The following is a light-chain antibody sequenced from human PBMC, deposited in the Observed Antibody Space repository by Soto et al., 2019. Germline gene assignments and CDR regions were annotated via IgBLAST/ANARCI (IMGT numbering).Light chain of an antibody. Sequence: DIQKTQSPSTLSASVGDRVTITCRASQSISSWLAWYQQKPGKAPNLLIYKASSLESGVPSRFSGSGSGTEFTLTVSSLQPDDFATYYCQQYDSYPLTFGGGTKV. CDR3: QQYDSYPLT. V-gene: IGKV1-5*03. CDR1: QSISSW. J-gene: IGKJ4*01. CDR2: KAS.